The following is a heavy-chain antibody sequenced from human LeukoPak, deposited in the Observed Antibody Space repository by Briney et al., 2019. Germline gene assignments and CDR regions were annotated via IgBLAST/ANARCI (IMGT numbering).Heavy chain of an antibody. CDR3: ASDAPYTPGGDC. CDR1: GFSLSTYW. Sequence: GGSLRLSCAASGFSLSTYWMSWVRQAPGKGLEWVANIKQDGSKTYYVDSVKGRFTISRDNAKNSLYLQMNSLRAEDTAVYYCASDAPYTPGGDCWGQGSLVTVSS. V-gene: IGHV3-7*03. CDR2: IKQDGSKT. D-gene: IGHD2-2*02. J-gene: IGHJ4*02.